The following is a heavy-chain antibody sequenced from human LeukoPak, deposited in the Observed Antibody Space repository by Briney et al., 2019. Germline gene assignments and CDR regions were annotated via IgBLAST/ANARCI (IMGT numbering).Heavy chain of an antibody. CDR3: ARGGQPPYNSGSYSSFDY. V-gene: IGHV3-48*04. Sequence: PGGSLRLSCAASRLIFNTYGMNWVRQAPGKGLEWVSYISSSGSTIFYADSVKGRFTISRDNAKNSLYLQMNNLRAEDTAVYSCARGGQPPYNSGSYSSFDYWGQGTLVTVSS. J-gene: IGHJ4*02. CDR1: RLIFNTYG. D-gene: IGHD3-10*01. CDR2: ISSSGSTI.